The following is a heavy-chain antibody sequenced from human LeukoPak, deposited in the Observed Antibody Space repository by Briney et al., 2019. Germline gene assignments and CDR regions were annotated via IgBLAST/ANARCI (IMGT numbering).Heavy chain of an antibody. CDR2: IQHDGTNK. CDR3: ARDIVVVVAANSVGAFDI. CDR1: GFVFSNFV. V-gene: IGHV3-33*05. J-gene: IGHJ3*02. Sequence: GKSLRHLGVERGFVFSNFVMHWVRQAPGKRLEWLAAIQHDGTNKYYADSVKGRFTISRDNAKNSLYLQMNSLRAEDTAVYYCARDIVVVVAANSVGAFDIWGQGTMVTVSS. D-gene: IGHD2-15*01.